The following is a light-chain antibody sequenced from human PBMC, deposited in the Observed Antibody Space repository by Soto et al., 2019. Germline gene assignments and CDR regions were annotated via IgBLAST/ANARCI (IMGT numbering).Light chain of an antibody. CDR2: DVS. CDR3: SSYTSSSLYV. V-gene: IGLV2-14*01. CDR1: SSDVGGYNY. J-gene: IGLJ1*01. Sequence: QSITISCTGTSSDVGGYNYVSWYQQLPGKAPKPMIYDVSDRPSGVSNRFSGSKSGNSASLTISGLQAEDEADYYCSSYTSSSLYVFGTGTKVTVL.